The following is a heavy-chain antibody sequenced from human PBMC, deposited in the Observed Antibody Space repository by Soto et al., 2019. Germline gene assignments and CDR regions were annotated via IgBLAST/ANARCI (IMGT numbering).Heavy chain of an antibody. CDR1: GGTFSSYA. Sequence: SVKVSCKASGGTFSSYAISWVRQAPGQGLEWMGGIIPIFGTANYAQKFQGRVTITADESTSTAYMELSSLRSEDTAVYYCARVFGRLAWFDPWGQGTLVTVSS. D-gene: IGHD3-3*01. CDR3: ARVFGRLAWFDP. V-gene: IGHV1-69*13. J-gene: IGHJ5*02. CDR2: IIPIFGTA.